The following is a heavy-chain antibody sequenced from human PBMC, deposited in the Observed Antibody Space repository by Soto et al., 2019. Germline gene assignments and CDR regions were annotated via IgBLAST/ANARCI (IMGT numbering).Heavy chain of an antibody. D-gene: IGHD2-15*01. V-gene: IGHV3-20*01. J-gene: IGHJ3*02. Sequence: EVQLVESGGGVVRPGGSLRLSCAASGFTFDDYGMSWVRQAPGKGLEWVSGINWNGGSTGYADSVEGRFTISRDNAKNSLYLQMNSLRAEDTALYHCARTYCSGGSCYQGDAFDIWGQGTMVTVSS. CDR1: GFTFDDYG. CDR3: ARTYCSGGSCYQGDAFDI. CDR2: INWNGGST.